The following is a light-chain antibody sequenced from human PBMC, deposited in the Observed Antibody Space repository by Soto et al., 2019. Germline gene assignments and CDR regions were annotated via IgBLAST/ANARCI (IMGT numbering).Light chain of an antibody. V-gene: IGKV1-27*01. Sequence: DVQVAQSPPSLSAPVGDRVTITCRASQAISNGLSWYQHKPGQAPALLIFNAYNLESGAPRRFSGSSSATHFTFTISGRQPEDAATYYCLHDYAPPLTFGRGTKVNI. J-gene: IGKJ3*01. CDR1: QAISNG. CDR3: LHDYAPPLT. CDR2: NAY.